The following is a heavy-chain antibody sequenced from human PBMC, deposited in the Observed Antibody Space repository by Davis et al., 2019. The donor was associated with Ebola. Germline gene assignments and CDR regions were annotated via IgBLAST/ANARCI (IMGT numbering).Heavy chain of an antibody. V-gene: IGHV2-5*02. Sequence: SGPTLVKPTQTLTLTCTFSGFSLITSGVGVGWIRQPPGKALEWLALIYWDDDKRYSPSLKSRVTITKDTSKNQVVLTMTNMDPVDTATYYCAHHRVGLNCPGGFDYWGQGTLVTVSS. CDR1: GFSLITSGVG. J-gene: IGHJ4*02. CDR3: AHHRVGLNCPGGFDY. CDR2: IYWDDDK. D-gene: IGHD1-20*01.